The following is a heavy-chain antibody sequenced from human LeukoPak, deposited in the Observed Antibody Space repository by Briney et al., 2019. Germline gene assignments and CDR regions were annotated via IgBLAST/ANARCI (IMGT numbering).Heavy chain of an antibody. J-gene: IGHJ4*02. CDR3: ARWYNYGPVDY. CDR2: ISSSSTYI. CDR1: GFTFSSYE. V-gene: IGHV3-21*01. Sequence: GGSLRLSCAASGFTFSSYEMNWVRQAPGKGLEWVSSISSSSTYIYYADSVKGRFTISRDNAKNSLYLQMNSLRAEDTAVYYCARWYNYGPVDYWGQGTLVTVSS. D-gene: IGHD5-18*01.